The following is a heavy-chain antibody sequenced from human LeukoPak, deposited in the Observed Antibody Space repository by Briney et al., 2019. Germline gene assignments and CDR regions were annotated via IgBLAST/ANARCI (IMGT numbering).Heavy chain of an antibody. CDR1: GGTFSRST. Sequence: ASVKVSCKASGGTFSRSTISWVREAPGQGLEWMGGVIPIFGTANYAQKFQGRVTITADESTSTAYMELSSLRSEDTAVYYCAAVAGYCSSTSCFSFDYWGQGTLVTVSS. D-gene: IGHD2-2*01. V-gene: IGHV1-69*13. CDR3: AAVAGYCSSTSCFSFDY. J-gene: IGHJ4*02. CDR2: VIPIFGTA.